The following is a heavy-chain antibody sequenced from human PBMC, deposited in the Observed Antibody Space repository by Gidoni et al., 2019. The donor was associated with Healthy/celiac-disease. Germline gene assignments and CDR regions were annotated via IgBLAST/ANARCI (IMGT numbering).Heavy chain of an antibody. J-gene: IGHJ4*02. V-gene: IGHV5-10-1*03. Sequence: EVQLVQSGAEVKKPGESLRISCKGSGYSFTIYWISWVRQMPGKGLEWMGRIDPSDSYTNYSPSFQGHVTISADKSISTAYLQWSSLKASDTAMYYCARAYEAVAESDYLDFDYWGQGTLVTVSS. CDR2: IDPSDSYT. D-gene: IGHD6-19*01. CDR3: ARAYEAVAESDYLDFDY. CDR1: GYSFTIYW.